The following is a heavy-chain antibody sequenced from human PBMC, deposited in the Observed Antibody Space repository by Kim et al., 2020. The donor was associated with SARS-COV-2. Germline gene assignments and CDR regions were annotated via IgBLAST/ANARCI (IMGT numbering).Heavy chain of an antibody. J-gene: IGHJ3*02. CDR2: INPNSGGT. V-gene: IGHV1-2*02. Sequence: ASVKVSCKASAYTFTGYYMHWVRQAPGQGLEWMGWINPNSGGTNYAQKFQGRVTMTRDTSISTAYMELSRLRSDDTAVYYCASQLRITMIVVVHYAFDIWGQGTMVTVSS. CDR3: ASQLRITMIVVVHYAFDI. D-gene: IGHD3-22*01. CDR1: AYTFTGYY.